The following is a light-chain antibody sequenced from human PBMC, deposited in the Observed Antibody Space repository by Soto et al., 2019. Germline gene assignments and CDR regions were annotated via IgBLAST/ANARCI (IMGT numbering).Light chain of an antibody. J-gene: IGLJ3*02. CDR2: EVS. V-gene: IGLV2-23*02. CDR3: CSYAGSSTLV. CDR1: SSDVGNYNL. Sequence: LTQSASVSGSPGQSITISCTGTSSDVGNYNLVSWYQQHPGEAPKLMIYEVSKRPSGVSNRFSGSKSGNTASLTISGLQAEDEADYYCCSYAGSSTLVFGGGTKLTVL.